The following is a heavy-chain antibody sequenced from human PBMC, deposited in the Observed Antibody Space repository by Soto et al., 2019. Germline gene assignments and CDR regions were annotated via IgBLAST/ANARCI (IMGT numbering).Heavy chain of an antibody. V-gene: IGHV1-69*13. CDR2: IIPIFGTA. D-gene: IGHD2-2*01. J-gene: IGHJ6*02. CDR1: GGTFSSYA. CDR3: ARAEIVVVPATYYYYGMDV. Sequence: SVKVSCKASGGTFSSYAISWVRQAPGQGLEWMGGIIPIFGTANYAQKFQGRVTITADESTSTAYMELSSLRSEDTAVYYCARAEIVVVPATYYYYGMDVWGQGTTVTVSS.